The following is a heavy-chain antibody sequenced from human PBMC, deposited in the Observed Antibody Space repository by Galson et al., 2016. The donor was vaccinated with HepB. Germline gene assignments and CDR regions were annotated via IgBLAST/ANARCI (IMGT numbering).Heavy chain of an antibody. V-gene: IGHV1-3*04. Sequence: SVKVSCKASGYTFTTYAMHWVRQAPGRRLEWLGWIITGNGDTKYSQKFQGRVTITRDTSASTVYMELSSLRSEDTAVYYCARPRDYYGSGQDPYYGMDVWGQGTTVTVSS. CDR3: ARPRDYYGSGQDPYYGMDV. CDR2: IITGNGDT. D-gene: IGHD3-10*01. J-gene: IGHJ6*01. CDR1: GYTFTTYA.